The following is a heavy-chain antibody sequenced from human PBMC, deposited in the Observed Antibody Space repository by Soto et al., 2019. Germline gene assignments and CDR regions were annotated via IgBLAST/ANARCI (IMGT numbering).Heavy chain of an antibody. CDR1: GYSLTNFA. Sequence: QVQLVQSETEVKKPGDSVRVSCRASGYSLTNFAMHWVRRAPGHRLEWMGWINGGNGDTRYSHEFQGRDAITRDTSANTAYMALTSLRSEDTAVYYCARGNLARRKHLDFCGHGTLAIVS. CDR3: ARGNLARRKHLDF. V-gene: IGHV1-3*01. CDR2: INGGNGDT. J-gene: IGHJ4*01.